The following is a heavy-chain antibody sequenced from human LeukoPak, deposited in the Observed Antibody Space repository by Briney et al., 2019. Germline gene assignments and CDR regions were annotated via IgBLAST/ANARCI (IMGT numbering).Heavy chain of an antibody. Sequence: PGGSLRLSCAASGSTFDDYGMSWVRQAPGKGLEWVSGINWNGGSTGYADSVKGRFTISRDNAKDSLYLQMNSLRAEDTALYYCARYGRISGWYYFDYWGQGTLVTVSS. CDR3: ARYGRISGWYYFDY. CDR2: INWNGGST. D-gene: IGHD6-19*01. CDR1: GSTFDDYG. V-gene: IGHV3-20*04. J-gene: IGHJ4*02.